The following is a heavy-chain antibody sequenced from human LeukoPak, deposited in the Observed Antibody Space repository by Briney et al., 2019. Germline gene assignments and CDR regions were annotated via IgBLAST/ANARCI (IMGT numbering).Heavy chain of an antibody. J-gene: IGHJ4*02. V-gene: IGHV3-23*01. CDR2: ISGSGGST. Sequence: GGSLRLSCAASGFTFSSYGMSWVRQAPGKGLEWVSVISGSGGSTYYADSVKGRFTISRDNSKNTLYLQMNSLRAEDTAVYYCARGSYYYDSSGPADYWGQGTLVTVSS. CDR3: ARGSYYYDSSGPADY. D-gene: IGHD3-22*01. CDR1: GFTFSSYG.